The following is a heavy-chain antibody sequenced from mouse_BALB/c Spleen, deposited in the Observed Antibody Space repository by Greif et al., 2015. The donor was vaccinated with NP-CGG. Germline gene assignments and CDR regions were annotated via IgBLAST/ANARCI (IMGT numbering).Heavy chain of an antibody. CDR2: ISSGGSYT. Sequence: EVKLVESGGDLVKPGGSLKLSCAASGFTLSSYGMSWVRQTPDKRLEWVATISSGGSYTYYPDSVKGRFTISRDNAKNTLCLQMSSLETEDTAMYCCARLEDYWGQGTTLTVSS. V-gene: IGHV5-6*01. CDR3: ARLEDY. J-gene: IGHJ2*01. CDR1: GFTLSSYG.